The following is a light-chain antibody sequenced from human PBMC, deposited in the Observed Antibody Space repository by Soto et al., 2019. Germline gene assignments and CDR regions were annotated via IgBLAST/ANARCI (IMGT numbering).Light chain of an antibody. J-gene: IGLJ2*01. V-gene: IGLV9-49*01. CDR1: SGYSNYK. CDR2: VGTGGIVG. CDR3: GADHGSGSNFVVV. Sequence: QPVLTQPPSASASLGASVTLTCTLSSGYSNYKVDWYQQRPGKGPRFVMRVGTGGIVGSKGDGIPDRFSVLGSGLNRYLTIKNIQEEDESDYHCGADHGSGSNFVVVFGGG.